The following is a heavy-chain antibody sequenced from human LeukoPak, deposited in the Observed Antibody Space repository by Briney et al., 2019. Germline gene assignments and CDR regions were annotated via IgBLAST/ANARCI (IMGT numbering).Heavy chain of an antibody. Sequence: GGSLRLSCAASGFTFSSYAMSWVRQAPGKGLEWVSAISGSGGSTYYADSVKGRFTISRDNSKNTLYLQMNSLRAEDTAVYYCAKFRIAARSYYYYDMDVWGQGTTVTVSS. CDR3: AKFRIAARSYYYYDMDV. CDR1: GFTFSSYA. V-gene: IGHV3-23*01. J-gene: IGHJ6*02. D-gene: IGHD6-13*01. CDR2: ISGSGGST.